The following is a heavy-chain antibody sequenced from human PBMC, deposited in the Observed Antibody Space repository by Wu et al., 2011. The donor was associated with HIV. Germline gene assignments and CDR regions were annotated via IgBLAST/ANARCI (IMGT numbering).Heavy chain of an antibody. D-gene: IGHD6-13*01. CDR2: IIPIFGTA. J-gene: IGHJ3*02. Sequence: QVQLVQSGAEVKKPGSSVKVSCKASGGTFSSYAISWVRQAPGQGLEWMGGIIPIFGTAHYTQKFQGRVTMTSDTSTSTVYMELSSLKSDDTAVYYCARPSMAAVVDAFAIWGQGTMVTVSS. V-gene: IGHV1-69*05. CDR1: GGTFSSYA. CDR3: ARPSMAAVVDAFAI.